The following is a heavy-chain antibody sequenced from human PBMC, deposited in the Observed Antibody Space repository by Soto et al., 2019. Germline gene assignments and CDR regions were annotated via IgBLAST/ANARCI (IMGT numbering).Heavy chain of an antibody. CDR1: GFTFSSYA. Sequence: GGSLRLSCAASGFTFSSYAMSWVRQAPGKGLEWVSAISGSGGSTYYADSVKGRFTIPRDNSKNTLYLQMNSLRAEDTAVYYCEKGGSSGYYLIDYWGQGTLVTVSS. V-gene: IGHV3-23*01. D-gene: IGHD3-22*01. J-gene: IGHJ4*02. CDR2: ISGSGGST. CDR3: EKGGSSGYYLIDY.